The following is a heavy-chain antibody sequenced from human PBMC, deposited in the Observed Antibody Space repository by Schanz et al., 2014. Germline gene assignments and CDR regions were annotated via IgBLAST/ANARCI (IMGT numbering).Heavy chain of an antibody. Sequence: QLQLQESGPGLVKPSETLSLTCTVSGGSISSSGYYWGWIRQPPGNGLEWIGSIYYSGSTYYNPPLKRGVTTPVDPPKNRSPLKVPFVPATDTAVYYCARLPGLYCSGGACYRGYWGQGTLVTVSS. CDR1: GGSISSSGYY. J-gene: IGHJ4*02. D-gene: IGHD2-15*01. CDR3: ARLPGLYCSGGACYRGY. V-gene: IGHV4-39*01. CDR2: IYYSGST.